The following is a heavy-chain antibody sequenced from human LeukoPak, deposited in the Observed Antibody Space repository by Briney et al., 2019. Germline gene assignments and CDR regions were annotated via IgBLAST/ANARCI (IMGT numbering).Heavy chain of an antibody. CDR3: ARGRDYYDSSGYGEPYYFDY. D-gene: IGHD3-22*01. J-gene: IGHJ4*02. CDR2: INHSGST. CDR1: GYSISSGYY. V-gene: IGHV4-38-2*02. Sequence: SETLSLTCTVSGYSISSGYYWGWIRQPPGEGLEWIGEINHSGSTNYNPSLRSRDTIQVDKYKNQLSLKLSSVTAADTAVYYCARGRDYYDSSGYGEPYYFDYWGQGTLVTVSS.